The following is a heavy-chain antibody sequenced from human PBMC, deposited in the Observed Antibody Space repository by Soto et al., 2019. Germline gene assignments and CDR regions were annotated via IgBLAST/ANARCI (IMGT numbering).Heavy chain of an antibody. CDR1: GFTFSRYG. J-gene: IGHJ4*02. CDR2: IWYDGSQE. CDR3: ARDLYSSSLDY. Sequence: QVHLVESGGGVVQPGRSLRLSCVASGFTFSRYGMHWVRQAPGKGLEWVAVIWYDGSQEYYADSVKGRFTISRDGSNNTLYLQMNSLRAEDTAVYYCARDLYSSSLDYWGQGTLVTVSS. D-gene: IGHD6-13*01. V-gene: IGHV3-33*01.